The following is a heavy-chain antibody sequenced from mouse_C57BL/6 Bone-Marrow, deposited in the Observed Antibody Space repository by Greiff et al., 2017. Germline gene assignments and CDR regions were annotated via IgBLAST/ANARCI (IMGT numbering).Heavy chain of an antibody. CDR2: IRNKANNHAT. CDR1: GFTFSDAW. CDR3: TRPLLRGAMDY. V-gene: IGHV6-6*01. J-gene: IGHJ4*01. D-gene: IGHD1-1*01. Sequence: LQQSGGGLVQPGGSMKLSCAASGFTFSDAWMDWVRQSPEKGLEWVAEIRNKANNHATYYAESVKGRFTISRDDSKSSVYLQMNSLRAEDTGIYYGTRPLLRGAMDYWGQGTSVTVSS.